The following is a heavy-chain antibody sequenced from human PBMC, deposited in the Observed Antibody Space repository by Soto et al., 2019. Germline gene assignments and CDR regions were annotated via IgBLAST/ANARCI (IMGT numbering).Heavy chain of an antibody. J-gene: IGHJ4*02. Sequence: SETLSLTCTVSGGSISSSSHFWGWIRQPPGKGLEWIGSIYYSGSTYSNPSLKSRVTISVDTSKNQFSLKLNFVTAADTAVYYCARLQQQLVLWGQGTLVTVSS. CDR1: GGSISSSSHF. D-gene: IGHD6-13*01. CDR2: IYYSGST. CDR3: ARLQQQLVL. V-gene: IGHV4-39*01.